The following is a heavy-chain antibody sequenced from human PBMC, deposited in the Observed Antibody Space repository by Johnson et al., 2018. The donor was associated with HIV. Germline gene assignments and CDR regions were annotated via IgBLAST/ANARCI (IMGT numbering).Heavy chain of an antibody. CDR1: GFTFSSYA. CDR2: ISYDGNNK. D-gene: IGHD3-22*01. Sequence: QVQLVESGGGVVQPGRSLRLSCVASGFTFSSYAMHWVRQAPGKGLEWVAVISYDGNNKYYTDSVKGRFTISRDNSKSTLYLQMNSLRDEDTAVYYCAKDVGNYWPDSFDIWGQGTMVTVSS. J-gene: IGHJ3*02. CDR3: AKDVGNYWPDSFDI. V-gene: IGHV3-30-3*01.